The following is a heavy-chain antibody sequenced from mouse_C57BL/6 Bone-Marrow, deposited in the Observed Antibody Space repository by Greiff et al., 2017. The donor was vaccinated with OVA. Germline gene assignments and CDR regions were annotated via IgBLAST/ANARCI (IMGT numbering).Heavy chain of an antibody. D-gene: IGHD1-1*01. CDR1: GFSLTSYG. CDR2: IWSGGST. J-gene: IGHJ1*03. CDR3: ARKGNYYGSSFWYFDV. Sequence: VMLVESGPGLVQPSQSLSITCTVSGFSLTSYGVHWVRQSPGKGLEWLGVIWSGGSTDYNAAFISRLSISKDNSKSQVFFKMNSLQADDTAIYYCARKGNYYGSSFWYFDVWGTGTTVTVSS. V-gene: IGHV2-2*01.